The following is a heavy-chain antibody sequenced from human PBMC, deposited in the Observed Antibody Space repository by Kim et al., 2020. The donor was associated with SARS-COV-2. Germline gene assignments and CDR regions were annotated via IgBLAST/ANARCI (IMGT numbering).Heavy chain of an antibody. Sequence: SVKVSCKASGGTFSSYAISWVRQAPGQGLEWMGGIIPIFGTANYAQKFQGRVTITADESTSTAYMELSSLRSEDTAVYYCARVQSYYYDSSALVRGTFDYWGQGTLVTVSS. D-gene: IGHD3-22*01. V-gene: IGHV1-69*13. J-gene: IGHJ4*02. CDR1: GGTFSSYA. CDR3: ARVQSYYYDSSALVRGTFDY. CDR2: IIPIFGTA.